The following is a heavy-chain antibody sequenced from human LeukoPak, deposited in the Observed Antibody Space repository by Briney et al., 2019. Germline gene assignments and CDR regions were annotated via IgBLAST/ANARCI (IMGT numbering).Heavy chain of an antibody. CDR3: ARDQGGSSWQGLDY. CDR2: IIPVLGIV. J-gene: IGHJ4*02. V-gene: IGHV1-69*04. CDR1: GGSFSSYA. Sequence: ASVKVSCKASGGSFSSYAISWVRQAPGQGPEWMGRIIPVLGIVKYAQKFQGRVTITADKSTSTAYMEVSSLGSEDTAVYYCARDQGGSSWQGLDYWGQGTLVTVSS. D-gene: IGHD6-13*01.